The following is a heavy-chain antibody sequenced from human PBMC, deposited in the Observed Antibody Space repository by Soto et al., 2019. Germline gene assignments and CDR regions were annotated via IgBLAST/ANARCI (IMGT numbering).Heavy chain of an antibody. D-gene: IGHD1-20*01. V-gene: IGHV3-23*01. J-gene: IGHJ4*02. Sequence: GGSLRLSCEASGFTLRNYAMTWIRQAPGKGLEWVSLISANDVGTYYAESVKTRFTISTDQSRNTVYLQMDSLRADDTAIYYCAKDKNDYNWDNRPPFDYWGQGTLVTVSS. CDR2: ISANDVGT. CDR3: AKDKNDYNWDNRPPFDY. CDR1: GFTLRNYA.